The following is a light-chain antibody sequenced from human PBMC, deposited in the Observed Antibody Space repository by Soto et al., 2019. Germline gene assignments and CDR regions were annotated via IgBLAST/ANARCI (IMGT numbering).Light chain of an antibody. CDR3: QQYHSYWT. Sequence: DIQMTQSPSTLSASVGDRVTITCRASHSISSWLAWYQQKPGKAPKLLIYDASSLESGVPQRFSGSGSGTEFTLTISSLQTDDFSTYYCQQYHSYWTFGQGTKVDIK. CDR2: DAS. CDR1: HSISSW. V-gene: IGKV1-5*01. J-gene: IGKJ1*01.